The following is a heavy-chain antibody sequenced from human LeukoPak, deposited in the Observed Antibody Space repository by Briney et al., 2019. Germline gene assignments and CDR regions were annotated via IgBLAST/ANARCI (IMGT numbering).Heavy chain of an antibody. CDR3: STDPPGT. D-gene: IGHD3-10*01. J-gene: IGHJ4*02. Sequence: PGGSLRLSCAASEFTFSNAWMSWVRQAPGKGLEWVGRIKSKTDGGTTDYAAPVKGRFTISRDDSKNTLYLQMNSLTTDDTGVYYCSTDPPGTWGQGTLVTVSS. CDR1: EFTFSNAW. CDR2: IKSKTDGGTT. V-gene: IGHV3-15*01.